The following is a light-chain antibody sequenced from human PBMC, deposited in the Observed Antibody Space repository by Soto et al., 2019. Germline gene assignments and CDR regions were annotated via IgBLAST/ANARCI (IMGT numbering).Light chain of an antibody. V-gene: IGLV2-14*03. J-gene: IGLJ1*01. CDR1: SSDVGFYNY. Sequence: QSVLTQPASVSGSPGQPIAISCTGTSSDVGFYNYVSWYQQHPGKAPKLMVYDVNNRPSGVSNRFSGSKSGNTASLTISGLQAEDEADYYCTSYTTSSTYVSGTGPKVTVL. CDR2: DVN. CDR3: TSYTTSSTYV.